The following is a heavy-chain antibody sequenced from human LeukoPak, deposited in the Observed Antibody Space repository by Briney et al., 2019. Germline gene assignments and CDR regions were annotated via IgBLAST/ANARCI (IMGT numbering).Heavy chain of an antibody. Sequence: ASVKVSCKASGYTFTGHYMHWVRQAPGQGLEWMGWINPNSGATNYAQKFQGRVTMTRDTSIRTAYMELSRLRSDDTAVYYCARDGGYDSSDFDYWGQGTLVTVSS. D-gene: IGHD3-22*01. CDR1: GYTFTGHY. J-gene: IGHJ4*02. V-gene: IGHV1-2*02. CDR3: ARDGGYDSSDFDY. CDR2: INPNSGAT.